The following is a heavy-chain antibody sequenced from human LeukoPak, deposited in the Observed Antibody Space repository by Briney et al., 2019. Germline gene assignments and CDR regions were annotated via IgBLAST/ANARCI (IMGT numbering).Heavy chain of an antibody. Sequence: PGGSLRLSCAASGFTFSSYAMHWVRQAPGKGLEWVAVISYDGSNKYYADSVKGRFTISRDNSKNTLYLQMNSLRAEDTAVYYCARGAGGFEYWYNWFDPWGQGTLVTVSS. CDR1: GFTFSSYA. J-gene: IGHJ5*02. V-gene: IGHV3-30*04. CDR3: ARGAGGFEYWYNWFDP. CDR2: ISYDGSNK. D-gene: IGHD6-6*01.